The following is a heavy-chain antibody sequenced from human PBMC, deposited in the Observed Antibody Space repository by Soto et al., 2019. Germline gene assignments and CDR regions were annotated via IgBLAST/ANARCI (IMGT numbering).Heavy chain of an antibody. D-gene: IGHD3-22*01. V-gene: IGHV3-48*02. CDR2: ISTSGATR. CDR3: TTDRGYLTFDY. CDR1: GFTFSTDS. Sequence: PGGSLRLSCVASGFTFSTDSMNWVRQAPGKGLEWVAHISTSGATRYYADSVKGRFTISRDNAKTSLYLQMDSLRNEDTAMYYCTTDRGYLTFDYWGQGTLVTVSS. J-gene: IGHJ4*02.